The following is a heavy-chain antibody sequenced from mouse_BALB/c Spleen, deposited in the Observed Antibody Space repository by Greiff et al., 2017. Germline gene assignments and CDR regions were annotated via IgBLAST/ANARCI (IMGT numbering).Heavy chain of an antibody. Sequence: VQLQQSGAELMKPGASVKISCKATGYTFSSYWIEWVKQRPGHGLEWIGETLPGSGSTNYNEKFKGKATFTADTSSNTAYMQLSSLTSGDSAVYYWARGGLSSLYAMDYWGQGTSVTVSS. CDR3: ARGGLSSLYAMDY. J-gene: IGHJ4*01. V-gene: IGHV1-9*01. CDR2: TLPGSGST. CDR1: GYTFSSYW. D-gene: IGHD1-1*01.